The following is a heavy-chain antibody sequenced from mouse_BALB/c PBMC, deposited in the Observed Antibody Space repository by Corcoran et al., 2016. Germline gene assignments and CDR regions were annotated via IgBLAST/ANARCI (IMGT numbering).Heavy chain of an antibody. J-gene: IGHJ2*01. V-gene: IGHV14-3*02. CDR2: IDPENGST. D-gene: IGHD2-4*01. CDR1: GFNIKDTY. CDR3: GRSRWGDYGVY. Sequence: VQLQQSGAELVKPGASVKLSCTASGFNIKDTYMHWVKQRPEQGLEWIGRIDPENGSTKYDPKFQGKATMTADTSSNTVYLHLSSLTSEATAVYYCGRSRWGDYGVYWGQGTTLTVSS.